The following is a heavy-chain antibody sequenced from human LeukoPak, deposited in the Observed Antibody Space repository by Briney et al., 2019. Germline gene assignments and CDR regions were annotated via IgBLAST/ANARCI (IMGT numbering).Heavy chain of an antibody. V-gene: IGHV1-8*01. J-gene: IGHJ6*03. CDR3: ARGLRLRQWLVPYYYYYYMDV. D-gene: IGHD6-19*01. CDR1: GYTFTSYD. Sequence: ASVKVSCKASGYTFTSYDINWVRQATGQGLEWMGWMNPNSGNTGYAQKFQGRVTMTRNTSISTAYMELSSLRSEDTAVYYCARGLRLRQWLVPYYYYYYMDVWGKGNTVTVSS. CDR2: MNPNSGNT.